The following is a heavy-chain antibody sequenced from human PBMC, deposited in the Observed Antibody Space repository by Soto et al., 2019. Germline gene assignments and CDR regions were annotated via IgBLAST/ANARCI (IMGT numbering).Heavy chain of an antibody. CDR3: AREPGFWSGYSGNWFVP. D-gene: IGHD3-3*01. V-gene: IGHV4-38-2*02. CDR2: IYHSGST. J-gene: IGHJ5*02. CDR1: GYSISSGYY. Sequence: SETLSLTCAVSGYSISSGYYWGWIRQPPGRGLEWIGSIYHSGSTYYNPSLKSRVTISVDTSKNQFSLKLSSVTAADTAVYYCAREPGFWSGYSGNWFVPWGQGTLVTVSS.